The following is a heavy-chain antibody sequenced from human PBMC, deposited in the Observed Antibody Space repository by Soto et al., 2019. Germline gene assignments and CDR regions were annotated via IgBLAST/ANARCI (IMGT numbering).Heavy chain of an antibody. V-gene: IGHV4-61*01. Sequence: SESLSLTCTVSGVSVSSGSYYWGWIRQPPGKGLEWIGYIFYTGSSNYNLSLKSRATISVDTSQNQFSLMLSSVTAADTAVYYCARDRGFRHYFDSWGQGTLVTVSS. J-gene: IGHJ4*02. D-gene: IGHD3-22*01. CDR1: GVSVSSGSYY. CDR2: IFYTGSS. CDR3: ARDRGFRHYFDS.